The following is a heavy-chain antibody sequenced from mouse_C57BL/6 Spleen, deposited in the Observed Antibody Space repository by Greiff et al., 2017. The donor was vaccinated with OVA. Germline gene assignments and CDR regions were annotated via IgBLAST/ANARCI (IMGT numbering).Heavy chain of an antibody. CDR3: ALYYDYDAYFDY. D-gene: IGHD2-4*01. CDR1: GYTFTSYW. J-gene: IGHJ2*01. CDR2: IHPNSGST. V-gene: IGHV1-64*01. Sequence: VQLQQPGAELVKPGASVKLSCKASGYTFTSYWMHWVKQRPGQGLEWIGMIHPNSGSTNYNEKFKSKATLTVDKSSSTAYMQLSSLTSEDSAVYYCALYYDYDAYFDYWGQGTTLTVSS.